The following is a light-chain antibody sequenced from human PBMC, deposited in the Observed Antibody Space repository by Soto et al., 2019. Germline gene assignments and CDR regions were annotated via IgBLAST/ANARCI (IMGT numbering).Light chain of an antibody. CDR3: QQRSHWPIT. J-gene: IGKJ5*01. CDR2: EAS. CDR1: QSVTTY. Sequence: EIVLTQSPATLSLSPGERATLSCRASQSVTTYLAWYQQKPGQAPRLLIYEASNRATGIPARFSGSGSATGFTLTISSLDPEDFAVYYCQQRSHWPITFGQGTRLEIK. V-gene: IGKV3-11*01.